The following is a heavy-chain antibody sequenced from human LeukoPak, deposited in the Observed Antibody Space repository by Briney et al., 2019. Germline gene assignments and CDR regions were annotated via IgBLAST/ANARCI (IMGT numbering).Heavy chain of an antibody. CDR3: ARAAYDSSGYLTL. Sequence: QPGGSLRLSCAASGFTFSSYGMHWVRQAPGKGLEWVAVIWYDGTNKYYADSVKGRFTISRDNSKNTLFLQMNILRAEDTAVYYCARAAYDSSGYLTLWGQGTLVAVSS. D-gene: IGHD3-22*01. CDR1: GFTFSSYG. V-gene: IGHV3-33*01. CDR2: IWYDGTNK. J-gene: IGHJ4*02.